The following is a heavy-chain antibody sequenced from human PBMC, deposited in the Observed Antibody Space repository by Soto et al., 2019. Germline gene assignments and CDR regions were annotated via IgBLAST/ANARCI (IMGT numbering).Heavy chain of an antibody. D-gene: IGHD3-22*01. Sequence: QLQLQDSGPGLVKPSETLSLTCIVSGDSVTISEYYWGWIRQPPGKGLEWIGSIHYRGSTYYNPSLKGRVTLSGDTSKKQVSLKLTSVAAADAAVYYCAAHDSVGYYAESLGQGTRGTGSA. CDR3: AAHDSVGYYAES. V-gene: IGHV4-39*01. J-gene: IGHJ5*02. CDR1: GDSVTISEYY. CDR2: IHYRGST.